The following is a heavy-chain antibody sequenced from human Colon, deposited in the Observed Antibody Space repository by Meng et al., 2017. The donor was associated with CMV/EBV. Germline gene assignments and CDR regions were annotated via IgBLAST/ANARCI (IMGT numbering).Heavy chain of an antibody. V-gene: IGHV3-72*01. CDR3: AREGSGDFWSGYLGYYYYGMDV. CDR1: GFTFSDHY. D-gene: IGHD3-3*01. Sequence: GESLKISCAASGFTFSDHYMDWVRQAPGKGLEWVGRTRNKANSYTTEYAASVKGRFTISRDDSKNSLYLQMNSLKTEDTAVYYCAREGSGDFWSGYLGYYYYGMDVWGQGTTVTVSS. J-gene: IGHJ6*02. CDR2: TRNKANSYTT.